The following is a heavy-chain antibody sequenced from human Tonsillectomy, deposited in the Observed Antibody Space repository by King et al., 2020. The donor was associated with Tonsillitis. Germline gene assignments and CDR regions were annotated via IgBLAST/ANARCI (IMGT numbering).Heavy chain of an antibody. J-gene: IGHJ4*02. Sequence: VQLQESGPGLVKPSGTLSLTCAVSGGSITSRNWWSWVRQPPGKGLEWIGEMYHSGSTNYNPSLKSRVTISVDKSKNQFSLKLSSVTAADTAVYYCARVSEYDLARVFDYWGQGTLVTVSS. V-gene: IGHV4-4*02. CDR3: ARVSEYDLARVFDY. D-gene: IGHD5-12*01. CDR2: MYHSGST. CDR1: GGSITSRNW.